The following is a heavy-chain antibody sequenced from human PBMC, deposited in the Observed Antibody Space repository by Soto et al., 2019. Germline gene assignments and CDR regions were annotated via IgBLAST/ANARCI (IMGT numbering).Heavy chain of an antibody. J-gene: IGHJ5*02. CDR3: ARVLFGRGNWFDP. CDR1: GCSISSYY. CDR2: IYYSGGT. Sequence: QVQLQESGPGLVKPSETLSLTCTVSGCSISSYYWGWIRQPPGKGLEWIGYIYYSGGTNYNPYRKSRVTISVYTSKTQSTLNRSSVTAADTAVYYCARVLFGRGNWFDPWGQGTLGTVSS. D-gene: IGHD3-3*01. V-gene: IGHV4-59*01.